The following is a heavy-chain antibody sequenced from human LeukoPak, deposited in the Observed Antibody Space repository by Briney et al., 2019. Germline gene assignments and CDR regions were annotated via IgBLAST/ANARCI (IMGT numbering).Heavy chain of an antibody. D-gene: IGHD3-16*01. CDR3: ARETAPEGGFPKMNWFDP. J-gene: IGHJ5*02. CDR2: IIPIFGTA. Sequence: GASVKVSCKASGGTFSSYAISWVRQAPGQGLEWMGGIIPIFGTANYAQKFQGRVTITADESTSTAYMELSSLRSEDTAVYYCARETAPEGGFPKMNWFDPWGQGTLVTVSS. CDR1: GGTFSSYA. V-gene: IGHV1-69*13.